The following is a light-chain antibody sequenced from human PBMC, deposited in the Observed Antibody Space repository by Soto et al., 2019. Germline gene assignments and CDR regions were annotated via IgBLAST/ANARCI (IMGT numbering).Light chain of an antibody. CDR2: KEY. V-gene: IGKV1-5*03. Sequence: DIQMTQSPSTLSASVGYRFTITCRASQSISSWLSWYQQKPGKAPKLLIYKEYSLESGVPSRFSGSGSGTEFTLTINSLQPEDFATYYCQQLNSFHLTFGGGTTVDIK. CDR1: QSISSW. CDR3: QQLNSFHLT. J-gene: IGKJ4*01.